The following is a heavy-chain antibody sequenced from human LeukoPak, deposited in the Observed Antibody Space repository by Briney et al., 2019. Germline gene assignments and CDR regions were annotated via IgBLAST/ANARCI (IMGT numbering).Heavy chain of an antibody. D-gene: IGHD1-26*01. CDR2: INPDSGGT. CDR3: ACELSNRENFDY. V-gene: IGHV1-2*02. Sequence: ASVKVSRKASGYTFTAYFMHWVRQAPGQGLEWMGWINPDSGGTNYAQRFQGRVTMTRDTSITTAYMELSSLRSDDTAVYYCACELSNRENFDYWGQGTLVTVSS. CDR1: GYTFTAYF. J-gene: IGHJ4*02.